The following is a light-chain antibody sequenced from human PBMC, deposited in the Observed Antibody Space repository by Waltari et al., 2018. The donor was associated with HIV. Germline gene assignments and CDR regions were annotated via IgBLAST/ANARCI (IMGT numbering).Light chain of an antibody. J-gene: IGLJ1*01. CDR2: EVS. CDR3: CSYAGTNHFYV. Sequence: SALTQPPSASGSPGQSVTIPCTGTNSDVGGYSYVPWFHQHPGKAPKLMIYEVSKRPSGVPNRFAGSKSGNTASLTVSGLQAEDEADYYCCSYAGTNHFYVFGTGTKVTVL. CDR1: NSDVGGYSY. V-gene: IGLV2-8*01.